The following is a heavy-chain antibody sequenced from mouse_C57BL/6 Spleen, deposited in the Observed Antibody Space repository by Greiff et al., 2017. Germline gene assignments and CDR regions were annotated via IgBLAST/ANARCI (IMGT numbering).Heavy chain of an antibody. J-gene: IGHJ1*03. CDR3: ARWDYGSSYGYFDV. CDR2: IDPNSGGT. Sequence: VKLVESGAELVKPGASVKLSCKASGYTFTSYWMHWVKQRPGRGLEWIGRIDPNSGGTKYNEKFKSKATLTVDKPSSTAYMQLSSLTSEDSAVYYCARWDYGSSYGYFDVWGTGTTVTVSS. CDR1: GYTFTSYW. V-gene: IGHV1-72*01. D-gene: IGHD1-1*01.